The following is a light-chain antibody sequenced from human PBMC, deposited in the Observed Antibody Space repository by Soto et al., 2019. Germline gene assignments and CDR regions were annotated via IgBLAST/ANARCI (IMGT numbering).Light chain of an antibody. Sequence: DIQMTQSPSTLSASVGDRVTITCRASQSISTWLAWYQLKPGKAPKLLIYDASTLEGGVPSRFSGIGSGTEFTLTISGLQPDDFATYYCQHSWTFGQGTKV. J-gene: IGKJ1*01. CDR2: DAS. V-gene: IGKV1-5*01. CDR3: QHSWT. CDR1: QSISTW.